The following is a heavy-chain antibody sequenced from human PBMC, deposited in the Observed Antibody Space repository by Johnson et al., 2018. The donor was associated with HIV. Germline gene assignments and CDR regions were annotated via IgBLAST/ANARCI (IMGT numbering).Heavy chain of an antibody. D-gene: IGHD2-15*01. CDR2: ISYDGSNK. V-gene: IGHV3-30*04. CDR3: AREIVVAVADTLTSGVFDI. J-gene: IGHJ3*02. CDR1: GFTFSNYA. Sequence: QLVESGGGVVQPGRSLRLSCAASGFTFSNYAIHWVRQAPGKGLEWLAVISYDGSNKNYADSVKGRFTISRDNSKNTLYLQMSSLRAEDTAVYYCAREIVVAVADTLTSGVFDIWGQGTMVTVSS.